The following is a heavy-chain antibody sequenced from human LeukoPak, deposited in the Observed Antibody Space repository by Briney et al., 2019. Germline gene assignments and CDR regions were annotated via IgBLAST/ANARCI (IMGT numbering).Heavy chain of an antibody. CDR1: GFAFSAYE. Sequence: PGGSLRLSCVASGFAFSAYEMNWVRQAAGKGLEWVAYMSGTDTTRYYADSVRGRFTISRDNAKNSLYLQMSSLRVEDTALYYCTTLGYHLDSWGQGTPVTVSS. J-gene: IGHJ4*02. V-gene: IGHV3-48*03. CDR2: MSGTDTTR. D-gene: IGHD3-22*01. CDR3: TTLGYHLDS.